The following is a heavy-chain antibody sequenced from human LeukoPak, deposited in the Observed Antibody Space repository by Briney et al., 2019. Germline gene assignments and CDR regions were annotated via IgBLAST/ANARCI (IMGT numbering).Heavy chain of an antibody. V-gene: IGHV3-23*01. D-gene: IGHD1-26*01. CDR2: ISGSGGST. CDR1: GFTFSSYA. Sequence: GGSLRLSCAASGFTFSSYAMSWVRQAPGKGPEWVSAISGSGGSTYYADSVKGRFTISRDNSKNTLYLQMNSLRAEDTAVYYCAKALGATHYYGMDVWGQGTTVTVSS. J-gene: IGHJ6*02. CDR3: AKALGATHYYGMDV.